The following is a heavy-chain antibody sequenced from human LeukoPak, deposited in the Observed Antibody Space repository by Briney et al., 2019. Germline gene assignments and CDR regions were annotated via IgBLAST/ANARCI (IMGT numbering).Heavy chain of an antibody. CDR1: GITLSNYG. J-gene: IGHJ4*02. CDR3: AKRGVVIRVILVGFHKEAYYFDS. D-gene: IGHD3-22*01. Sequence: GGSLRLSCAVSGITLSNYGMNWVRQAPGKGLEWVVGISDSGGRTNYADSVKGRFTISRDNPKNTLYLHMNSLRAEDTAVYFCAKRGVVIRVILVGFHKEAYYFDSWGQGALVTVSS. V-gene: IGHV3-23*01. CDR2: ISDSGGRT.